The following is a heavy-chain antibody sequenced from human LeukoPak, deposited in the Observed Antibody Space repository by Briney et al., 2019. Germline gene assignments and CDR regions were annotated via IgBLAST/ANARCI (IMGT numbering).Heavy chain of an antibody. V-gene: IGHV3-9*01. CDR2: ISWNSGSI. Sequence: GGSLRLSCAASGFTFDDYAMHWVRQAPGKGLEWVSGISWNSGSIGYADSVKGRFTISRDNAKNSPYLQMNSLRAEDTALYYCAKAGYSSGWGINAFDIWGQGTMVTVSS. J-gene: IGHJ3*02. D-gene: IGHD6-19*01. CDR1: GFTFDDYA. CDR3: AKAGYSSGWGINAFDI.